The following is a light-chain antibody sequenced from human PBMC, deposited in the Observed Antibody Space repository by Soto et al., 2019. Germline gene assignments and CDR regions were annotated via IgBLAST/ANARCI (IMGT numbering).Light chain of an antibody. J-gene: IGLJ3*02. CDR3: CSYAGSRV. V-gene: IGLV2-23*01. Sequence: QSALTQPASVSGSPGQSITISCSGTSSDVGSNNLVSWYQQHPGKAPKLMIYEGSKRPSGVSNRFSGCKSGNTASLTISGLQAEDEAGYSCCSYAGSRVFGGGTKLTVL. CDR1: SSDVGSNNL. CDR2: EGS.